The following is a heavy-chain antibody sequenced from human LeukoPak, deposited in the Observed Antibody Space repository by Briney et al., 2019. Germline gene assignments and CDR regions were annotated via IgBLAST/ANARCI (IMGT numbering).Heavy chain of an antibody. J-gene: IGHJ5*02. D-gene: IGHD2-15*01. CDR3: ARANCSGGSCYEVS. CDR2: IIPIFGTA. Sequence: GASVKVSCKASGGTLSSYAISWVRQAPGQGLEWMGRIIPIFGTANYAQKFQGRVTITTDESTSTAYMELSSLRSEDTAVYYCARANCSGGSCYEVSWGQGTLVTVSS. V-gene: IGHV1-69*05. CDR1: GGTLSSYA.